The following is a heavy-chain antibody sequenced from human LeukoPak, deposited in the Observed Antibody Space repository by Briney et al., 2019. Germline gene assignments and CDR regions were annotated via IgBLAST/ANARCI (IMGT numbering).Heavy chain of an antibody. V-gene: IGHV1-46*01. Sequence: ASVKVSCKASVYTFTSYFIHWVRQAPEQGLEWMGVINPSSGSADYAQRFQGRLTVTSDTSTSTVYMDLSSLRSEDTAVYYCARIFGGNARLDYWGQGALVTVSS. CDR1: VYTFTSYF. CDR2: INPSSGSA. D-gene: IGHD4-23*01. CDR3: ARIFGGNARLDY. J-gene: IGHJ4*02.